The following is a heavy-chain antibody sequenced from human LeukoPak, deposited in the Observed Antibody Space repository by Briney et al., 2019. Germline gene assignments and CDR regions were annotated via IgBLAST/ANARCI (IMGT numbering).Heavy chain of an antibody. CDR1: GGSISSSSYY. J-gene: IGHJ4*02. CDR2: IYYGGST. D-gene: IGHD2-15*01. CDR3: AREMYCSGGSCYSPYFDY. Sequence: SETLSLTCTVSGGSISSSSYYWGWIRQPPGKGLEWIGSIYYGGSTYYNPSLKSRVTISVDTSKNQFSLKLNSVTAADTAVYYCAREMYCSGGSCYSPYFDYWGLGTLVTVSS. V-gene: IGHV4-39*07.